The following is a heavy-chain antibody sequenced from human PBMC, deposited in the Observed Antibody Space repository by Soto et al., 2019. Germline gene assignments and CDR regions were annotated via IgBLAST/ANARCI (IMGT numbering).Heavy chain of an antibody. J-gene: IGHJ6*03. CDR1: GGSISSYY. Sequence: SETLSLTCTVSGGSISSYYWSWIRQPPGKGLEWIGYIYYSGSTNYNPSLKSRVTISVDTSKNQFSLKLSSVTAADTAVYYCARTVTQDEFYYYMDVWGKGTTVTVSS. V-gene: IGHV4-59*08. D-gene: IGHD4-17*01. CDR2: IYYSGST. CDR3: ARTVTQDEFYYYMDV.